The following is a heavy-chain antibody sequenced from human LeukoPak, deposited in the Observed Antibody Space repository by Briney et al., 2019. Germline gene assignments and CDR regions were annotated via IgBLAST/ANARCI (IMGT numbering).Heavy chain of an antibody. D-gene: IGHD3-10*01. J-gene: IGHJ3*02. Sequence: SETLSLTCAVYGGSFSGYYWSWIRQPPGKGLEWIGYIYYSGSTNYNPSLKSRVTISVDTSKNQFSLKLSSVTAADTAVYYCARSTPLWFGERPDAFDIWGQGTMVTVSS. V-gene: IGHV4-59*01. CDR3: ARSTPLWFGERPDAFDI. CDR1: GGSFSGYY. CDR2: IYYSGST.